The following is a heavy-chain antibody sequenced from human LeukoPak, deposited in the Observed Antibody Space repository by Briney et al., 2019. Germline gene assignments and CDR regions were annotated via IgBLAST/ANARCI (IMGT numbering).Heavy chain of an antibody. CDR1: GFTFINYN. D-gene: IGHD6-13*01. J-gene: IGHJ4*02. CDR2: VSSSSAYI. Sequence: GGSLRLSCAASGFTFINYNMNWVRQAPGKGLEWVSSVSSSSAYIYYADSVKGRFTISRDNAKNPLYLQMNSLRAEDTAVYYCARVGYSSSWRERYKYYFDYWGQGTLVTVSS. CDR3: ARVGYSSSWRERYKYYFDY. V-gene: IGHV3-21*01.